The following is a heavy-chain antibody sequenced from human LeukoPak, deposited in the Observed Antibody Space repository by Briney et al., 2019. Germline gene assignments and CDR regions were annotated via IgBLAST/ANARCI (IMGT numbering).Heavy chain of an antibody. CDR3: ARDPGWLDFDY. CDR2: IYYSGST. D-gene: IGHD5-12*01. Sequence: SETLSLTCTVSGGSISSSSYYWGWIRQPPGKGLEWIGSIYYSGSTYYNPSLKSRVTISVDTSKNQFSLKLSSVTAADTAVYYCARDPGWLDFDYWGQGTLVTVSS. V-gene: IGHV4-39*07. J-gene: IGHJ4*02. CDR1: GGSISSSSYY.